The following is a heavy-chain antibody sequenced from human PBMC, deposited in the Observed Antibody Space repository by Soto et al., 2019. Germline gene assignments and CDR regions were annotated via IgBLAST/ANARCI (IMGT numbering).Heavy chain of an antibody. CDR1: GFTFSSYA. J-gene: IGHJ4*02. D-gene: IGHD6-13*01. V-gene: IGHV3-30-3*01. Sequence: QVPLVESGGGVVQPGRSLRLSCAASGFTFSSYAMHWVRQAPGKGLEWVAVISYDGSNKYYADSVKGRFTISRDNSKNTLYLQMNSLRAEDTAVYSCARDRIYSSSWYDYWGQGTLVTVS. CDR3: ARDRIYSSSWYDY. CDR2: ISYDGSNK.